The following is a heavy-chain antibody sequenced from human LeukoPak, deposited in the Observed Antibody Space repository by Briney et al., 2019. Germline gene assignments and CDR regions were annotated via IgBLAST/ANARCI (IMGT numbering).Heavy chain of an antibody. Sequence: GESLKISCKGSGYSFTSYWISWVRQMPGKGLGWMGRIDPSDSYTNYSPSFQGHVTISADKSISTAYLQWSSLKASDTAMYCCARLPKLWFGEFLYWGQGTLVTVSS. CDR3: ARLPKLWFGEFLY. CDR2: IDPSDSYT. D-gene: IGHD3-10*01. V-gene: IGHV5-10-1*01. CDR1: GYSFTSYW. J-gene: IGHJ4*02.